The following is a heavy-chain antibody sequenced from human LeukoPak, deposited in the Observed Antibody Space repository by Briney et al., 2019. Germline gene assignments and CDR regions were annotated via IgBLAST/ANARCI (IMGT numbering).Heavy chain of an antibody. Sequence: ASVKLSCKASGYTSSNYCIHWLRQAPGQGLEWMGWMSPKSGNTDYAQKFQGRVTMTRNTSINTAYLELSSLRSDDTAVYFCARGVGGLGNMDVWGEGTTVIVSS. CDR1: GYTSSNYC. D-gene: IGHD3-16*01. CDR2: MSPKSGNT. CDR3: ARGVGGLGNMDV. V-gene: IGHV1-8*02. J-gene: IGHJ6*03.